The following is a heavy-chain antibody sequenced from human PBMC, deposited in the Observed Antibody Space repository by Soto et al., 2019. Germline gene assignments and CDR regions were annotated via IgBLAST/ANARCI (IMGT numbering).Heavy chain of an antibody. J-gene: IGHJ3*02. CDR2: IYDSGST. Sequence: QVQLQESGPGLVKPSETLSLTCTVSGGSISSYYWSWIRQPPGKGLEWIGYIYDSGSTNYNPSLKSRVTISVDTSKNQFSLKLSSVTAADTAVYYCARDDERYDFWSGYQRGDAFDIWGQGTMVTVSS. V-gene: IGHV4-59*01. CDR1: GGSISSYY. CDR3: ARDDERYDFWSGYQRGDAFDI. D-gene: IGHD3-3*01.